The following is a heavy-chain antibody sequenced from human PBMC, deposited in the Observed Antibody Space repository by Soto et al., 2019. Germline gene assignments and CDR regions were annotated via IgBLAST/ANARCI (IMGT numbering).Heavy chain of an antibody. CDR2: ISSYGADT. Sequence: PGGSLRLSCSASGFTFNSYAMHWVRQAPGKGLEFVSAISSYGADTYYADSVKGRFAISRGNSKNTLYLQMSSLRAEDTALYYCVKEGYMRSDWYGQFDYWGQGALVTVSS. CDR1: GFTFNSYA. V-gene: IGHV3-64D*06. CDR3: VKEGYMRSDWYGQFDY. D-gene: IGHD6-19*01. J-gene: IGHJ4*02.